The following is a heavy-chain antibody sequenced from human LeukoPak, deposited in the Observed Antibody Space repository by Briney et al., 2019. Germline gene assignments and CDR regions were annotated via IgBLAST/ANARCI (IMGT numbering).Heavy chain of an antibody. V-gene: IGHV3-23*01. CDR3: AKDVGKWESLHFFDY. J-gene: IGHJ4*02. CDR2: ISGSGAST. Sequence: GGSLRLSCAASGFTFNNYAISWVRQAPGKGLEWISGISGSGASTYYADSVKGRFTISRDDSRNTLYLQVNSLRGDDTAVYYCAKDVGKWESLHFFDYWGQGTLVTVSS. D-gene: IGHD1-26*01. CDR1: GFTFNNYA.